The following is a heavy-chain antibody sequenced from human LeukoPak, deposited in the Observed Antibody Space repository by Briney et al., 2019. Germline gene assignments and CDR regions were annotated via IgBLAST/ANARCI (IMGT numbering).Heavy chain of an antibody. Sequence: PSETLSLTCTDSGGSISSYYWSWIRQPAGKGLEWIGRIYTSGSTNYNPSLKSRVTMSVDTSKNQFSLKLGSVTAADTAVYYCATDYSSSLDVVTAPGYWGQGTLVTVSS. V-gene: IGHV4-4*07. CDR1: GGSISSYY. J-gene: IGHJ4*02. CDR3: ATDYSSSLDVVTAPGY. D-gene: IGHD6-6*01. CDR2: IYTSGST.